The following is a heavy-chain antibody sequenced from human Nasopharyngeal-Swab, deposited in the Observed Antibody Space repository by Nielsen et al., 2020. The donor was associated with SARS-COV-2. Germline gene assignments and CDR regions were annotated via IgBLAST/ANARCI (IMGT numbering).Heavy chain of an antibody. CDR3: ARHLSDVDSPMVPWFDP. V-gene: IGHV4-38-2*01. D-gene: IGHD3-10*01. Sequence: SETLSLTCAISGDSVTSYYWGWIRQPPGKGLEWIGSMYHSGHTYHNLSLKSRVTISVDTSKKQVSLNLTSVTAADTAVYYCARHLSDVDSPMVPWFDPWGQGTLVTVSS. J-gene: IGHJ5*02. CDR2: MYHSGHT. CDR1: GDSVTSYY.